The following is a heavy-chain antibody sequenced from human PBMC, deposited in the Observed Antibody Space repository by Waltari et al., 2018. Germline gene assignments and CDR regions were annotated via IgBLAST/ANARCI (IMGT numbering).Heavy chain of an antibody. Sequence: QVQLQESGPGLVKPSETLSLTCTVSGGSISSHYWSWIRQPPGKGLEWIGYIYYSGSTNYNPSLKSRVTISVDTSKNQFSLKLSSVTAADTAVYYCARGSSSWYLGSRYFDYWGQGTLVTVSS. D-gene: IGHD6-13*01. CDR3: ARGSSSWYLGSRYFDY. V-gene: IGHV4-59*11. CDR1: GGSISSHY. J-gene: IGHJ4*02. CDR2: IYYSGST.